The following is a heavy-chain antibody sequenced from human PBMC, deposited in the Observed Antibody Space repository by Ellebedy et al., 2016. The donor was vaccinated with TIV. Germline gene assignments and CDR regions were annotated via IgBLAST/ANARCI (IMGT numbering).Heavy chain of an antibody. CDR2: IYPGDSDT. V-gene: IGHV5-51*01. CDR3: ARRPSSSWYGYRLYYFDY. J-gene: IGHJ4*02. Sequence: GESLKISCKGSGYSFTNYWIGWVRQMPGKGLEWMGVIYPGDSDTRYSPSFQGQVTISADKSISTAYLQWSSLKASDTAMYYCARRPSSSWYGYRLYYFDYWGQGTLVTVSS. D-gene: IGHD6-13*01. CDR1: GYSFTNYW.